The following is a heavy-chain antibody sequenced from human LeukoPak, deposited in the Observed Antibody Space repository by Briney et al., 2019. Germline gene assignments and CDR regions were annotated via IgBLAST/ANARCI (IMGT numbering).Heavy chain of an antibody. CDR2: INTDGSAT. CDR1: EFTFNHYW. V-gene: IGHV3-74*01. D-gene: IGHD5-12*01. CDR3: ARGPRVDNYYFYYMDV. J-gene: IGHJ6*03. Sequence: GGSLRLSCAASEFTFNHYWMHWVRQAPGKGLVWVSRINTDGSATNYADSVKGRFTISRDNAKHTLYLQMNSLTAEDTAVYYCARGPRVDNYYFYYMDVWGKGTTVTVSS.